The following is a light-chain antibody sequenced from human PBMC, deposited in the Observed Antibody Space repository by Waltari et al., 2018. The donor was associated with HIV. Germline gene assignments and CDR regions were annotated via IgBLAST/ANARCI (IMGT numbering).Light chain of an antibody. CDR1: QSISSW. Sequence: DIQMIQSPSTLSASVGDRVTITCRASQSISSWLAWYQQKPGKAPKLLIYKASTLESGVPSRFSGSGSGTEFTLTISSLQPDDFATYYCQHYDSYSPRYTFGRGTKLEIK. CDR2: KAS. V-gene: IGKV1-5*03. CDR3: QHYDSYSPRYT. J-gene: IGKJ2*01.